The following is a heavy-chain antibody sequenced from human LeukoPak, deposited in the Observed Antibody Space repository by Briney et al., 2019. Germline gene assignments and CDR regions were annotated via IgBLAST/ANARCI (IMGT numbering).Heavy chain of an antibody. J-gene: IGHJ4*02. V-gene: IGHV4-39*07. Sequence: SETLSLTCTVSGGSISSSSYYWGWIRQPPGKGLEWIGSIYYSGSTYYNPSLKSRVTISVDTSKNQFSLKLSSVAAADTAVYYCARDRPGGSSLDYWGQGTLVTVSS. CDR3: ARDRPGGSSLDY. CDR2: IYYSGST. D-gene: IGHD6-13*01. CDR1: GGSISSSSYY.